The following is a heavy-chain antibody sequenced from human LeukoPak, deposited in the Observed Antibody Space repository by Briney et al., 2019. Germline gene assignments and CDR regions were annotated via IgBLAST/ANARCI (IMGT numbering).Heavy chain of an antibody. V-gene: IGHV4-34*01. D-gene: IGHD3-10*01. J-gene: IGHJ4*02. CDR2: INHSGST. Sequence: SETLSLACAVHGGSFSGYYWSWIRQPPGKGLEWIGEINHSGSTNYNPSLKSRVTISVDTSKNQFSLKLSSVTAADTAVYYCARFTLYYYGSGSLNAYYFDYWGQGTLVTVSS. CDR1: GGSFSGYY. CDR3: ARFTLYYYGSGSLNAYYFDY.